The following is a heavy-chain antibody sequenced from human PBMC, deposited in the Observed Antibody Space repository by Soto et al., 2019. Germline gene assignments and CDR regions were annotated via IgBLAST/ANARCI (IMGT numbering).Heavy chain of an antibody. D-gene: IGHD6-13*01. V-gene: IGHV5-51*01. J-gene: IGHJ4*02. CDR1: GYSFTSYW. Sequence: GESLKISCKGSGYSFTSYWIGWVRQMPGKGLEWMGIIYPGDSDTRYNPSLKSRVTISVDKSKNQFSLKLSSVTAADTAVYYCASAAGTIDYWGQGTLVTVSS. CDR2: IYPGDSDT. CDR3: ASAAGTIDY.